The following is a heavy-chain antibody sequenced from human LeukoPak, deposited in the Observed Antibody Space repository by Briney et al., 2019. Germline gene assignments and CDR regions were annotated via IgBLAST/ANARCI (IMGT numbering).Heavy chain of an antibody. D-gene: IGHD2-8*01. CDR1: GGSISSYY. V-gene: IGHV4-4*07. Sequence: SETLSLTCTVSGGSISSYYWSWIRQPAGKGLEWIGRIYTSGSTNYNPSLKSRVTMSVDTSKNQFSLSLTSVTAADTAVYYCSRENGAFSPFGYWGQGTLVTVPS. CDR2: IYTSGST. CDR3: SRENGAFSPFGY. J-gene: IGHJ4*02.